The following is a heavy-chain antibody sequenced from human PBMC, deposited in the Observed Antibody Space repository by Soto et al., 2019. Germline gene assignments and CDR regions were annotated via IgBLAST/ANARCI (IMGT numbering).Heavy chain of an antibody. CDR2: IYYSGST. CDR1: GGSISSGDYY. CDR3: AGPIWFGEDPLGFDY. Sequence: SETLSLTCTVSGGSISSGDYYWSWIRQPPGKGLEWIGYIYYSGSTYYNPSLKSRVTISVDTSKNQFSLKLSSVTAADTAVYYCAGPIWFGEDPLGFDYWGQGTLVPVSS. J-gene: IGHJ4*02. D-gene: IGHD3-10*01. V-gene: IGHV4-30-4*01.